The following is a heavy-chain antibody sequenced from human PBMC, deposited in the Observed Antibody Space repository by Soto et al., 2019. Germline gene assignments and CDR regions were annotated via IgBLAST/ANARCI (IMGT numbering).Heavy chain of an antibody. CDR2: ISSSSSYI. Sequence: PGGSLRLSCAASGFTFSSYSMNWVRQAPGKGLEWVSSISSSSSYIYYADSVKGRFTISRDNAKNSLYLQMNSLRAEDTAVYYCARAEVGAPCDLEYWGQGTMLTVSS. V-gene: IGHV3-21*01. CDR1: GFTFSSYS. J-gene: IGHJ4*02. D-gene: IGHD1-26*01. CDR3: ARAEVGAPCDLEY.